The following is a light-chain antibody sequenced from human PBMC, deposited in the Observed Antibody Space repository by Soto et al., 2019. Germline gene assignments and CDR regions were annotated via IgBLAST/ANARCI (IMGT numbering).Light chain of an antibody. J-gene: IGKJ2*01. CDR1: PSISSNY. CDR3: QQYGNSPPYT. Sequence: VLTQSPGTLSLSPGERATISCRASPSISSNYLAWYQHKPGQAPRLLLYGASSRATGIPHRFSGSGSGTDFTLTISRLEPEDCGVFYCQQYGNSPPYTVGQGTRLEIK. V-gene: IGKV3-20*01. CDR2: GAS.